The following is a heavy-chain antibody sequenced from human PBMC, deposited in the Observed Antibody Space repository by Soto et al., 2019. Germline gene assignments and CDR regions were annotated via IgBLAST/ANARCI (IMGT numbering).Heavy chain of an antibody. CDR2: IYYSGST. V-gene: IGHV4-31*03. J-gene: IGHJ6*02. Sequence: QVQLQESGPGLVKPSQTLSLTCTVSGGSISSGGYYWSWIRQHPGKGLEWIGYIYYSGSTYYNPSLKRRVTISVDTSKNQFSLKLSSVTAADTAVYYCARDRQITGAYYYYGMDVWGQGTTVTVSS. CDR3: ARDRQITGAYYYYGMDV. D-gene: IGHD1-20*01. CDR1: GGSISSGGYY.